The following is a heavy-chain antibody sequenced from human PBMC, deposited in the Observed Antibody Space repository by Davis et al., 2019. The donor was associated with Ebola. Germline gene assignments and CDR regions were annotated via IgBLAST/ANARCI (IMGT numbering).Heavy chain of an antibody. V-gene: IGHV3-30-3*01. Sequence: GESLKISCAASGFTFSSYAMHWVRQAPGKGLEWVAVISYDGSNKYYADSVKGRFTISRDNSKNTLYLQMNSLRAEDTAVYYCARDLDYGGNQSPGFGYWGQGTLVTVSS. CDR1: GFTFSSYA. CDR2: ISYDGSNK. D-gene: IGHD4-23*01. CDR3: ARDLDYGGNQSPGFGY. J-gene: IGHJ4*02.